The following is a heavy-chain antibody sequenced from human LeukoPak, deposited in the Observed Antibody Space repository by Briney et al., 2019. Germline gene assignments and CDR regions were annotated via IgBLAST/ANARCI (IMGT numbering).Heavy chain of an antibody. J-gene: IGHJ5*02. CDR1: GFIFSSYW. CDR3: VRDDLRFGSLSDP. CDR2: INSDGSST. D-gene: IGHD3-16*01. Sequence: PGGSLRLSCAASGFIFSSYWMHWVRQAPGKGLVWVSRINSDGSSTTYADPVKGRFTISRDNAKNTLYLQMNGLRAEDTAAYYCVRDDLRFGSLSDPRGQGTLVTVSS. V-gene: IGHV3-74*01.